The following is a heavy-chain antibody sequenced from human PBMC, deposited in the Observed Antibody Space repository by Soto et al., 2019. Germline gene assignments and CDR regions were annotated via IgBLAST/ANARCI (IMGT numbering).Heavy chain of an antibody. CDR2: IYYSGRT. CDR3: ARQRTTVVTQAYFDY. J-gene: IGHJ4*02. CDR1: GESISSSSYY. D-gene: IGHD2-21*02. V-gene: IGHV4-39*01. Sequence: PSETLSLTCIVSGESISSSSYYWVWIRHPPGKGLEWIGSIYYSGRTYYNPSFKSRVTISIDTSKNQFSLKLSSVTATDTAVYYCARQRTTVVTQAYFDYWGQGTLVTVSS.